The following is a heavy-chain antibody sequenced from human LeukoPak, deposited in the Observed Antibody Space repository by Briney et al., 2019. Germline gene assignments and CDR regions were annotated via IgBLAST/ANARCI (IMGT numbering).Heavy chain of an antibody. CDR3: ARGRGYSSSWSPDY. V-gene: IGHV1-69*13. Sequence: SVKVSCKASGGTFSSYAISWVRQAPGQGLEWMGGIIPISGTANYAQKFQGRVTITADESTSTAYMELSSLRSEDTAVYYCARGRGYSSSWSPDYWGQGTLVTVSS. J-gene: IGHJ4*02. CDR2: IIPISGTA. D-gene: IGHD6-13*01. CDR1: GGTFSSYA.